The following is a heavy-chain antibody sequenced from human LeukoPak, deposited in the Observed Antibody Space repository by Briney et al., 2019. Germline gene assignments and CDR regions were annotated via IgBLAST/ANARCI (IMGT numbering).Heavy chain of an antibody. CDR1: GFTFNTYE. J-gene: IGHJ2*01. CDR2: ISGSGSTI. V-gene: IGHV3-48*03. Sequence: SGGSLRLSCAASGFTFNTYEMNWVRQTPGKGLEWVSYISGSGSTIYYADSVRGRFTISRDNAKNSLYLQMNSLRAEDTAVYYCARSLGSGRFYWYFDLWGRGTLVAVSS. CDR3: ARSLGSGRFYWYFDL. D-gene: IGHD3-10*02.